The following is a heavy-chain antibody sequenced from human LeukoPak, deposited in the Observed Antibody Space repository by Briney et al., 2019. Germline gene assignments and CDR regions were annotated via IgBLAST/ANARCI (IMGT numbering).Heavy chain of an antibody. J-gene: IGHJ4*02. V-gene: IGHV3-7*04. CDR1: GFTFSSYW. Sequence: PGGSLRLSCAASGFTFSSYWMSWVRQAPGKGLEWVANIKQDGSEKYYVDSVKGRFTISRDNAKNSLYLQMNSLRAEDTAVYYCARGIIAAAGYYYFDYWGQGTQVTVSS. D-gene: IGHD6-13*01. CDR3: ARGIIAAAGYYYFDY. CDR2: IKQDGSEK.